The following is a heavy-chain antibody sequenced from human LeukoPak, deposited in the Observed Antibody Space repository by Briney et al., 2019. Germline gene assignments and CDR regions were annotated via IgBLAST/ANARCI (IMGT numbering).Heavy chain of an antibody. V-gene: IGHV3-48*03. CDR2: ISSSGSTI. D-gene: IGHD6-19*01. CDR3: ARDSPRAVAGTYFDY. J-gene: IGHJ4*02. CDR1: GFTFSSYE. Sequence: PGGSLRLSCAASGFTFSSYEMRSVREAPGKGLEWVSYISSSGSTIYYADYVKGRFTISRGNAKNSLYLQMNSLRAEDTAVYYCARDSPRAVAGTYFDYWGQGTLVTVSS.